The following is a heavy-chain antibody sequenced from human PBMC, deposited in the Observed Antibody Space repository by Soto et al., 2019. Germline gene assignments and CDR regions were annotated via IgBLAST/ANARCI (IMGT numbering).Heavy chain of an antibody. J-gene: IGHJ4*02. CDR2: INAGNGNT. V-gene: IGHV1-3*01. CDR3: ARAEGYDSSGYLTA. Sequence: AASVKVSCKASGYTFTSYAMHWVRQAPGQRLEWMGWINAGNGNTKYSQKFQGRVTITRDTSASTAYMELSSLRSEDTAVYYCARAEGYDSSGYLTARGQGTLVTVSS. CDR1: GYTFTSYA. D-gene: IGHD3-22*01.